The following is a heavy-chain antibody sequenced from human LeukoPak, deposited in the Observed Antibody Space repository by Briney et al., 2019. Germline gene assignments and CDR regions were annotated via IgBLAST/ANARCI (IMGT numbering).Heavy chain of an antibody. CDR2: IYSGDNT. CDR1: GFTVSSNY. D-gene: IGHD6-6*01. V-gene: IGHV3-66*01. CDR3: ARGKGSSSPYYFDY. Sequence: PAGSLRLSCAASGFTVSSNYMSWVRQAPGKGLEWVSIIYSGDNTYYADSVKGRFTISRGNSKNTLYLQMNSLRAEDTAVYYCARGKGSSSPYYFDYWGQGTLVTVSS. J-gene: IGHJ4*02.